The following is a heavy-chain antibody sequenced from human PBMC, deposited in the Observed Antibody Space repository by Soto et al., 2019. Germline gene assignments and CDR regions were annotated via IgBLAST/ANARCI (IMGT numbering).Heavy chain of an antibody. D-gene: IGHD2-15*01. V-gene: IGHV4-34*01. Sequence: QVQLQQWGAGLLKPSETLSLTCAVYGGSFSGYYWSWIRQPPGKGLEWIGKINHSGSTNYNPSLKSRVTISVDTSKNQFSLKLSSVTAADTAVYYCARDNCSGGSCYSFFDYWGQGTLVTVSS. CDR1: GGSFSGYY. J-gene: IGHJ4*02. CDR2: INHSGST. CDR3: ARDNCSGGSCYSFFDY.